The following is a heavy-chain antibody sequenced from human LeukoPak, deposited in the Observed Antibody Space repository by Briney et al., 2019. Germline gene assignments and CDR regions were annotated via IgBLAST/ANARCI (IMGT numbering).Heavy chain of an antibody. Sequence: PGGSLRLSCAASGFTFSSYAMHWVRRAPGKGLEWVAVISYDGSNKYYADSVKGRFTISRDNSKNTLYLQMNSLRAEDTAVYYCARDDSRDTVVTAILYYYYYGMDVWGQGTTVTVSS. V-gene: IGHV3-30-3*01. J-gene: IGHJ6*02. CDR2: ISYDGSNK. D-gene: IGHD2-21*02. CDR1: GFTFSSYA. CDR3: ARDDSRDTVVTAILYYYYYGMDV.